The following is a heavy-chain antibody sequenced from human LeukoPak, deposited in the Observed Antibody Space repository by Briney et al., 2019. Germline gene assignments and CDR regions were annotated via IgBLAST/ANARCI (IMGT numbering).Heavy chain of an antibody. J-gene: IGHJ4*02. CDR2: TSDRGDYT. D-gene: IGHD1-7*01. V-gene: IGHV3-23*01. CDR1: GFTFTGYS. Sequence: QAGGSLRLSCAASGFTFTGYSMSWVRQAPGKGLEWVSGTSDRGDYTYYADSVKGRFTISRDSSKNTLFLQMNSLRAEDTALYFCARKAQYNGHYPLDYWGQGTLVTVSS. CDR3: ARKAQYNGHYPLDY.